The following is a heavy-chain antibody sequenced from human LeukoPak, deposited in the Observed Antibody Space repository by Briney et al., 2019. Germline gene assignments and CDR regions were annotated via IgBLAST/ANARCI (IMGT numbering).Heavy chain of an antibody. CDR3: ARDRGYYGSGSYYRGSTPWFDP. D-gene: IGHD3-10*01. CDR2: INPSGGST. Sequence: ASVKVSCKASGCTFTSYYMHWVRQAPGQGLEWMGIINPSGGSTSYAQKFQGRVTMTRDTSTSTVYMELSSLRSEDTAVYYCARDRGYYGSGSYYRGSTPWFDPWGQGTLVTVSS. V-gene: IGHV1-46*01. J-gene: IGHJ5*02. CDR1: GCTFTSYY.